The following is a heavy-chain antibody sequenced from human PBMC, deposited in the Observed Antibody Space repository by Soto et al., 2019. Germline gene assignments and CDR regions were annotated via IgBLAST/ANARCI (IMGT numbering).Heavy chain of an antibody. CDR2: ISWNSGSI. CDR1: GFTFDDYA. V-gene: IGHV3-9*01. CDR3: AKDSMITFGGALDS. J-gene: IGHJ5*01. D-gene: IGHD3-16*01. Sequence: GGSLRLSCAASGFTFDDYAMHWVRQAPGKGLEWVSGISWNSGSIGYADSVKGRFTISRDNAKNSLYLQMNSLRAEDTALYYCAKDSMITFGGALDSWGQGNLVTVSS.